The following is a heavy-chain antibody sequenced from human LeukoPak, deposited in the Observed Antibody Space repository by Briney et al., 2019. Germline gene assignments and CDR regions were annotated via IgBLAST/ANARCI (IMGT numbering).Heavy chain of an antibody. D-gene: IGHD3-9*01. Sequence: SETLSLTCTVSGGSISSYYWSWIRQPPGKGLEWIGYIYYSGSTNYNPSLKSRVTISVDTSKNQFSLKLSSVTAADTAVYYCARQRDILTGYPDDAFDIRGQGTMVTVSS. V-gene: IGHV4-59*08. J-gene: IGHJ3*02. CDR1: GGSISSYY. CDR2: IYYSGST. CDR3: ARQRDILTGYPDDAFDI.